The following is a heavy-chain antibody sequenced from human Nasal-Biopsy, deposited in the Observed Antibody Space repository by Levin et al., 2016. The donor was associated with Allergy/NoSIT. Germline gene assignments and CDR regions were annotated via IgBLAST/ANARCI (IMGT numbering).Heavy chain of an antibody. J-gene: IGHJ2*01. D-gene: IGHD3-9*01. V-gene: IGHV4-61*01. CDR2: IFYNGNT. Sequence: SETLSLTCAVSGASIRSGPYSWSWIRQPPGKGLEWIGNIFYNGNTKYSPALESRATISLDSSLNQLSLKLASVTAADTAVYYCARPASSDILSGHFYWFFDLWGRGTLVTVSS. CDR1: GASIRSGPYS. CDR3: ARPASSDILSGHFYWFFDL.